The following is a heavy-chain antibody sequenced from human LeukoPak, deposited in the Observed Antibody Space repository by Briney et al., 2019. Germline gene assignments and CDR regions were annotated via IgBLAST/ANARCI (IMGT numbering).Heavy chain of an antibody. D-gene: IGHD2-15*01. CDR1: GYTFTSYA. CDR2: INAGNGNT. Sequence: ASVKVSCKASGYTFTSYAMHWVRQAPGQRLEWMGWINAGNGNTKYSQKFQGRVTITRDTSASTAYMELSSLRSEDTAVYYCARESVGGDYFDYWGQGTLLTVSS. J-gene: IGHJ4*02. CDR3: ARESVGGDYFDY. V-gene: IGHV1-3*01.